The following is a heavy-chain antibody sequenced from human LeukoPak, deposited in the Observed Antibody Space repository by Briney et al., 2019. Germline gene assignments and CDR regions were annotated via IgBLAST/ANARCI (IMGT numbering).Heavy chain of an antibody. V-gene: IGHV1-18*01. J-gene: IGHJ4*02. Sequence: GASVKVSCKASGYTFTSYGISWVRQAPGQGLEWMGWISAYNGNTNYAQKLQGRVTMTTDTSTSTVYMELSSLRSEDTAVYYCARGDYGDYFLDYWGQGTLVTVSS. CDR3: ARGDYGDYFLDY. D-gene: IGHD4-17*01. CDR1: GYTFTSYG. CDR2: ISAYNGNT.